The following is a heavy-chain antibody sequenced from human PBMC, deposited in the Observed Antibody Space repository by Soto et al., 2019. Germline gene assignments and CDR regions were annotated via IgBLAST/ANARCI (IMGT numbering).Heavy chain of an antibody. CDR1: GFTFSSYS. Sequence: GGSLRLSCAASGFTFSSYSMNWVRQAPGRGLEWVSYISSSSSTIYQADSVKGRFTISRDNAKNSLYLQMNSLRDEDTAVYYCARARTLEWKHLSGDYWGQGTLVTVSS. CDR2: ISSSSSTI. V-gene: IGHV3-48*02. D-gene: IGHD3-3*01. J-gene: IGHJ4*02. CDR3: ARARTLEWKHLSGDY.